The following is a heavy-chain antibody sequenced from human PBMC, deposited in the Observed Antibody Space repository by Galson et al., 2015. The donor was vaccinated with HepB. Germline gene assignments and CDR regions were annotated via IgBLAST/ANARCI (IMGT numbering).Heavy chain of an antibody. CDR3: ARDPLITYYFGSGSYSPTVLNYGMDV. J-gene: IGHJ6*02. CDR2: ISAYNGNT. D-gene: IGHD3-10*01. V-gene: IGHV1-18*01. CDR1: GYTFTSYG. Sequence: SVKVSCQASGYTFTSYGISWVRQAPGQGLEWMGWISAYNGNTNYAQKLQGRVTMTTDTSTSTAYMELRSLRSDDTAVYYCARDPLITYYFGSGSYSPTVLNYGMDVWGQGTTVTVSS.